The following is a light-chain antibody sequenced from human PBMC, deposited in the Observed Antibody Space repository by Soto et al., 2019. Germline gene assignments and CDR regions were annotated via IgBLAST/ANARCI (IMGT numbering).Light chain of an antibody. CDR1: QSVSSN. CDR2: GAS. Sequence: VLTESPPTLSVSAGGGDSRSCRASQSVSSNLAWYQQKPGQAPRLLIYGASTRATGFPARFSGSGSGTEFTLTIRSLQSEDFAVYYCQHCNNWPITFGQGTRLEIK. V-gene: IGKV3-15*01. CDR3: QHCNNWPIT. J-gene: IGKJ5*01.